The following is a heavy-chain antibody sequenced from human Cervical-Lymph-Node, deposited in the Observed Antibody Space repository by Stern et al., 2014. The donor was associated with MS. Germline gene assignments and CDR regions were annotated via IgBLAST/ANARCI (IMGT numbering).Heavy chain of an antibody. J-gene: IGHJ4*02. CDR3: AKDTAMVTTDYFDG. Sequence: EVQLVESGGGLVQPGRSLRLSCAASGFTFDNYAMHWVRQGPGKGLEWVSGISWNSGSIDYADSVKGRFTISRDDAKNSLYLQMDSLRVEDTAFYYCAKDTAMVTTDYFDGWGQGTLVTVSS. CDR2: ISWNSGSI. D-gene: IGHD5-18*01. V-gene: IGHV3-9*01. CDR1: GFTFDNYA.